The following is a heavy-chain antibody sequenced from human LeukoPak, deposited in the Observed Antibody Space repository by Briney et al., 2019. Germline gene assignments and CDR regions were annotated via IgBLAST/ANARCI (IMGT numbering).Heavy chain of an antibody. CDR3: ARVSGSYSTIDY. D-gene: IGHD1-26*01. CDR1: GFTFSSYA. V-gene: IGHV3-23*01. J-gene: IGHJ4*02. CDR2: LSGSGGIT. Sequence: GGSLGLSCAASGFTFSSYAMTWVRQAPGKGLEWVSGLSGSGGITYYADSVKGRFTISRDNSKNTLYLQMNSLRAEDTAVYYCARVSGSYSTIDYWGQGTLVTVSS.